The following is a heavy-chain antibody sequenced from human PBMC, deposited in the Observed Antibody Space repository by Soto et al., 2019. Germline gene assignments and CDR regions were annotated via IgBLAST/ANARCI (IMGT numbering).Heavy chain of an antibody. Sequence: PGGSLRLSCAASGFTFSSYGMHWVRQAPGKGLEWVAVISYDGSNKYYADSVKGRFTISRDNSKNTLYLQMNSLRAEDTAVYYCARDHDKLMGSYFDYWGQGTLVTVSS. CDR1: GFTFSSYG. CDR3: ARDHDKLMGSYFDY. V-gene: IGHV3-30*03. J-gene: IGHJ4*02. CDR2: ISYDGSNK. D-gene: IGHD3-10*01.